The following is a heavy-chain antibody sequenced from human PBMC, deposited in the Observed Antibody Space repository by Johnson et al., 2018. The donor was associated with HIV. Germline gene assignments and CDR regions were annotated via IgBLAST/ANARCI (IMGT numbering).Heavy chain of an antibody. CDR1: GLSVSNNY. J-gene: IGHJ3*02. D-gene: IGHD5-24*01. CDR2: LSSGGDT. CDR3: ARGCRDGYTCDVFDI. V-gene: IGHV3-66*01. Sequence: MQLVESGGGLVQPGGSLRLSCAASGLSVSNNYMTWVRQAPGKGLEWVSVLSSGGDTWYAGSVTGRFTISRDNSKNTLYLQMNSLRAEDTAVYYCARGCRDGYTCDVFDIWGQGTMVTVSP.